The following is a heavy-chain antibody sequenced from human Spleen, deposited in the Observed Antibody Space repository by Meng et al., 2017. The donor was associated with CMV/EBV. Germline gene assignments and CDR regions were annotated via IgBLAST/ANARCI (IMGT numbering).Heavy chain of an antibody. Sequence: ASVKVSCKASGYTFTGYYMHWVRQAPGQGLEWMGWINPNSGGTNYAQKFQGRVTMTRDTSISTAYMELSRLRSDDTAVYYCAKDIFPGKMDAYDIWGQGTMVTVSS. V-gene: IGHV1-2*02. J-gene: IGHJ3*02. CDR1: GYTFTGYY. CDR2: INPNSGGT. CDR3: AKDIFPGKMDAYDI. D-gene: IGHD1-14*01.